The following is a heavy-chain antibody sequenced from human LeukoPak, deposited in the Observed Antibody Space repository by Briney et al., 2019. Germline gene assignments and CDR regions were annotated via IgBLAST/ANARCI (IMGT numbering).Heavy chain of an antibody. CDR1: GYTLTELS. CDR3: ARGPVVDDY. Sequence: ASVKVSCKVSGYTLTELSMHWVRQAPGKGLEWMGGFDPEDGETIYAQKFQGRVTMTRNTSISTAYMELSSLRSEDTAVYYCARGPVVDDYWGQGTLVTVSS. CDR2: FDPEDGET. D-gene: IGHD6-6*01. J-gene: IGHJ4*02. V-gene: IGHV1-24*01.